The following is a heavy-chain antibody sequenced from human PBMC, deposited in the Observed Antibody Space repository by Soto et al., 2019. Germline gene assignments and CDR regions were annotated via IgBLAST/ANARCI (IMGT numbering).Heavy chain of an antibody. J-gene: IGHJ4*02. CDR2: IWYDGSNK. D-gene: IGHD1-26*01. V-gene: IGHV3-33*01. CDR3: AREGWELLRYFDY. Sequence: QVQLVESGGGVVQPGRSLRLSCAASEFTFSSYGMHWVRQAPGKGLEWVAVIWYDGSNKYYADSVKGRFTISRDNSKNTLYRQMNSLRAEDTAVYYCAREGWELLRYFDYWGQGTLVTVSS. CDR1: EFTFSSYG.